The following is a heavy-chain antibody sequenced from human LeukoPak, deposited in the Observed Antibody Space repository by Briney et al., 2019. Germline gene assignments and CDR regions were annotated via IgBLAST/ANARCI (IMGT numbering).Heavy chain of an antibody. CDR2: IYYSGST. V-gene: IGHV4-39*01. CDR1: GGSISSSGYY. D-gene: IGHD3-3*01. CDR3: ASDRLYYDFWSGSTHGWFDP. J-gene: IGHJ5*02. Sequence: SETLSLTCTVSGGSISSSGYYWGWIRQPPGKGLEWIGSIYYSGSTYYNPSLKSRVTISVDTSKNQFSLKLSSVTAADTAVYYCASDRLYYDFWSGSTHGWFDPWGQGTLVTVSS.